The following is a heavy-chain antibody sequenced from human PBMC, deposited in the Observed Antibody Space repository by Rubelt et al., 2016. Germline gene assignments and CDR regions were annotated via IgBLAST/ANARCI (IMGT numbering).Heavy chain of an antibody. CDR1: GYTFTGYY. CDR2: INPNSGGT. Sequence: QVQLVQSGAEVKKPGASVKVSCKASGYTFTGYYMHWVRQAPGQGLEWMGWINPNSGGTNYAQKFQGRVTMTRDTSTSTAYMELRSRRSDDTAVYYCARDLPPFRRYNWNFPLDYWGQGTLVTVSS. D-gene: IGHD1-7*01. V-gene: IGHV1-2*02. J-gene: IGHJ4*02. CDR3: ARDLPPFRRYNWNFPLDY.